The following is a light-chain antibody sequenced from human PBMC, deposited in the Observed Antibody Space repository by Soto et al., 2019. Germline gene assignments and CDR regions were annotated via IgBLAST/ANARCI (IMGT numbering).Light chain of an antibody. Sequence: MMMTQSPATLSVSPGERATLSCRASQSVGNYLAWYQQKPGQAPRLLIYGASSRATGIPDRFSGSGSGTDFTLTISRLEPEDFAVYYCQQYGSSRTFGQGTKVDIK. CDR2: GAS. V-gene: IGKV3-20*01. J-gene: IGKJ1*01. CDR3: QQYGSSRT. CDR1: QSVGNY.